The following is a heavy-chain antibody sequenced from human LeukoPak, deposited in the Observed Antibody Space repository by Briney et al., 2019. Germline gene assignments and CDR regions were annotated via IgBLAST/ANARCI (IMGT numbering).Heavy chain of an antibody. J-gene: IGHJ4*02. D-gene: IGHD3-22*01. Sequence: SETLSLTCTVSGGSISSSSYYWGWIRQPPGKGLEWIGYIYYSGSTNSNPSLKSRVTISVDTSKNQFSLNLNSVTAADTAVYFWGGEGGSAYPFDYWGQGTLVTVSS. CDR3: GGEGGSAYPFDY. CDR1: GGSISSSSYY. CDR2: IYYSGST. V-gene: IGHV4-61*05.